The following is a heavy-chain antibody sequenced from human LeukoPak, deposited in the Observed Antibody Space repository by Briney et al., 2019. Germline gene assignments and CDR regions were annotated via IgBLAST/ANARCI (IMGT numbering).Heavy chain of an antibody. J-gene: IGHJ4*02. CDR1: GFTFSNYA. D-gene: IGHD2-15*01. CDR3: ATSARTYIGSSLDY. Sequence: GGSLRLSCAASGFTFSNYAMSWVRQAPRKGLEWVSAIRITGGSTYYADSVKGRFTISRDSSKNTLYLQMNSLRAEDTALYYCATSARTYIGSSLDYWGQGTLVTVSS. V-gene: IGHV3-23*01. CDR2: IRITGGST.